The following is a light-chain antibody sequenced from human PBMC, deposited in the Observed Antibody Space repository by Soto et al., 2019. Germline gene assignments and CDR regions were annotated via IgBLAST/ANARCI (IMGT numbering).Light chain of an antibody. CDR1: QSVSSSY. J-gene: IGKJ1*01. CDR2: GAS. V-gene: IGKV3-20*01. CDR3: QQYGSSGT. Sequence: EGVLHQSPSTLSLSPGESAPLSCRASQSVSSSYLAWYQQKPGQPPRLLIYGASSRATGIPDRFSGSGSGTDFTLTISRLEPEDFAVYYCQQYGSSGTFGQGTKVAIK.